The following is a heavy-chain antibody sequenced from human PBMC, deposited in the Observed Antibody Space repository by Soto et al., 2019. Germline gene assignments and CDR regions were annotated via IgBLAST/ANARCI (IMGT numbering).Heavy chain of an antibody. CDR1: GYTFTSYG. Sequence: QVQLVQSGAEVKKPGASVKVSCKASGYTFTSYGISWVRQAPGQGLEWMGWISAYNGNTNYAQKLQGRVTMTTDTSTRTAYMELRSLRSDDTAVYYCARVARYCSGGRCGEYYYYMDVWGKGTTVTVSS. J-gene: IGHJ6*03. CDR3: ARVARYCSGGRCGEYYYYMDV. CDR2: ISAYNGNT. D-gene: IGHD2-15*01. V-gene: IGHV1-18*01.